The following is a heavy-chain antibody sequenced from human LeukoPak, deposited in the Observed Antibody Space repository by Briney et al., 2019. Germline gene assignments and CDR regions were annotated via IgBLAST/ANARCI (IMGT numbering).Heavy chain of an antibody. CDR3: ARGALLWLPPKMEYYFDY. CDR2: EYYNGNT. Sequence: EPAETLSPTCTVSGGSITNYYWSWIRQPPGKGLEWVGFEYYNGNTNYNPTLTSRGTISIDMSTNQFSLTLRSATAAATAVYYCARGALLWLPPKMEYYFDYWGQGTPLTVSS. J-gene: IGHJ4*02. CDR1: GGSITNYY. V-gene: IGHV4-59*01. D-gene: IGHD3-10*01.